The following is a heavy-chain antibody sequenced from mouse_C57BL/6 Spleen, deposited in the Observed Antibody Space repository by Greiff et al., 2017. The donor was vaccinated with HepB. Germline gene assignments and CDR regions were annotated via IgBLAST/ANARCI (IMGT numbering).Heavy chain of an antibody. Sequence: QVHVKQSGPGLVQPSQSLSITCTVSGFSLTSYGVHWVRQSPGKGLEWLGVIWSGGSTDYNAAFISRLSISKDNSKSQVFFKMNSLQADDTAIYYCARPYDYDDWFAYWGQGTLVTVSA. CDR2: IWSGGST. D-gene: IGHD2-4*01. CDR1: GFSLTSYG. V-gene: IGHV2-2*01. J-gene: IGHJ3*01. CDR3: ARPYDYDDWFAY.